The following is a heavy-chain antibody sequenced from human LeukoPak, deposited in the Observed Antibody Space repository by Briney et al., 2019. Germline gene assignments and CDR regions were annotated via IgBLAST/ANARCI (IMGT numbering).Heavy chain of an antibody. J-gene: IGHJ4*02. Sequence: GGSLRLSCAASGFTVSDNYISWVRQAPGKGLEWVALIYSAGTTHADSVRGRFTISRDKSKNMLYLQMNSLRAEDAAVYFCARAQGGKIQLWDYYFDYWGQGTLVTVSS. CDR1: GFTVSDNY. CDR3: ARAQGGKIQLWDYYFDY. V-gene: IGHV3-66*01. D-gene: IGHD5-18*01. CDR2: IYSAGTT.